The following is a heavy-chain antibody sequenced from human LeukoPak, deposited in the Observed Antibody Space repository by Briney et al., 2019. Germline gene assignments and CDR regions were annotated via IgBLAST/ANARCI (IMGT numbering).Heavy chain of an antibody. J-gene: IGHJ4*02. Sequence: PGGSLRLSCAASGFTFSSYAMSWVRQAPGKGLEWVSGISGSGGSTYYADSVKGRFTISRDNSKNTLYLQMNSLRAEDTAVYYCAKTLTGATDYYFDYWGQGTLVTVSS. CDR1: GFTFSSYA. CDR3: AKTLTGATDYYFDY. V-gene: IGHV3-23*01. CDR2: ISGSGGST. D-gene: IGHD7-27*01.